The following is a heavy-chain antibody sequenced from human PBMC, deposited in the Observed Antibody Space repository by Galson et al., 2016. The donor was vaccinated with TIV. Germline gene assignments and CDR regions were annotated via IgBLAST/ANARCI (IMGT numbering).Heavy chain of an antibody. D-gene: IGHD2-15*01. CDR1: GFTFSDYA. V-gene: IGHV3-30-3*01. J-gene: IGHJ4*02. Sequence: SLRLSCAASGFTFSDYAIHWVRQAPVKGLEWVAVISYDGSNKFYADSVKGRFTISRDNSNNTLYLQMKSLRPEDTAVYYCARDKAYGIGVVADYWGQGTLVTVSS. CDR2: ISYDGSNK. CDR3: ARDKAYGIGVVADY.